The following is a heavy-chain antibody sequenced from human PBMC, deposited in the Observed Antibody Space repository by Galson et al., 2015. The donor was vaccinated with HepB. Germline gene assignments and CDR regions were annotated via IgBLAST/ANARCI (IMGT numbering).Heavy chain of an antibody. CDR2: ISGYNGNT. CDR1: GYTFTRYG. V-gene: IGHV1-18*04. D-gene: IGHD3-10*01. J-gene: IGHJ6*02. Sequence: SVKVSCKASGYTFTRYGINWVRQAPGQGLEWMGWISGYNGNTEYAQNLQGRVTMTTDTSTNTAYMELRSLRSDDTAVYYCARGPPSLLLWFGELLSYDYGMDVWGQGTTVTVSS. CDR3: ARGPPSLLLWFGELLSYDYGMDV.